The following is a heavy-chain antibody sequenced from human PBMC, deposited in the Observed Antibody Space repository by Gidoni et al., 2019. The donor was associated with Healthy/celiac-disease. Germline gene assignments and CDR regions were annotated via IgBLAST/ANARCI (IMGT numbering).Heavy chain of an antibody. CDR1: GFTFSSYG. J-gene: IGHJ3*02. Sequence: EVQLVESGGGLVKPGGSLRLSCAASGFTFSSYGMNWVRQAPGKGLEWVSSISSSSSYIYYADSVKGRFTISRDNAKNSLYLQMNSLRAEDTAVYYCARIDGSYFGVLRSAFDIWGQGTMVTVSS. CDR3: ARIDGSYFGVLRSAFDI. D-gene: IGHD1-26*01. V-gene: IGHV3-21*01. CDR2: ISSSSSYI.